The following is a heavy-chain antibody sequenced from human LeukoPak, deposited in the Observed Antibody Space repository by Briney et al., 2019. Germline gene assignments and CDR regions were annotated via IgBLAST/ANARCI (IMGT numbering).Heavy chain of an antibody. CDR2: ISSSSSYI. Sequence: GGSVRLSCAASGFTFSSYSMNWVRQAPGKGREWVSSISSSSSYIYYADSVKGRFTISRDNAKNSLYLQMNSLRAEDTAVYYCARDDILTGRYYFDYWGQGTLVTVSS. V-gene: IGHV3-21*01. J-gene: IGHJ4*02. CDR3: ARDDILTGRYYFDY. CDR1: GFTFSSYS. D-gene: IGHD3-9*01.